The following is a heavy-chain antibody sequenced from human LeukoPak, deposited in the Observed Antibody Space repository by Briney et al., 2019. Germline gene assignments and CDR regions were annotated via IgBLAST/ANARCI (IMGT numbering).Heavy chain of an antibody. D-gene: IGHD2-15*01. V-gene: IGHV3-33*06. CDR2: IWYDGSHQ. CDR1: GFTFSSYS. Sequence: GGSLRLSCAASGFTFSSYSINWVRQAPGKGLEWVAVIWYDGSHQYYADSVKGRFTISRDNSKNTLDLRMNSLRVEDTAVYFCAKDKDTPATAQPQRGYFESWGQGTLVTVSS. J-gene: IGHJ4*02. CDR3: AKDKDTPATAQPQRGYFES.